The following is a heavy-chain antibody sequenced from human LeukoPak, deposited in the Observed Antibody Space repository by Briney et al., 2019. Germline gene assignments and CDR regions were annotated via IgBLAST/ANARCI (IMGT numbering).Heavy chain of an antibody. CDR1: GFTFSSYA. Sequence: GGSLRLSCAASGFTFSSYAMSWVRQAPGKGLEWVSAISGSGGSTYYADSVKGRFTISRDNSKNTLYLQMNSLRAEDTAVYYCGGSTGGYNFDYWGQGTLVTVSS. CDR2: ISGSGGST. J-gene: IGHJ4*02. D-gene: IGHD5-24*01. CDR3: GGSTGGYNFDY. V-gene: IGHV3-23*01.